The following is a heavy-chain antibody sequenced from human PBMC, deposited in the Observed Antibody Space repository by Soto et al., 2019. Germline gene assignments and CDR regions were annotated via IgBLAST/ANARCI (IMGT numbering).Heavy chain of an antibody. CDR3: ARDGDYYDSSGYPDY. Sequence: ASVKVSCKASGYTVTSFAMHWVRQAPGQRLEWLGWINAGNGNTKYSQKFQGRVTITRDTSASTAYMELSSLRSEDTAVYYCARDGDYYDSSGYPDYWGQGTLVTVS. D-gene: IGHD3-22*01. CDR2: INAGNGNT. CDR1: GYTVTSFA. V-gene: IGHV1-3*01. J-gene: IGHJ4*02.